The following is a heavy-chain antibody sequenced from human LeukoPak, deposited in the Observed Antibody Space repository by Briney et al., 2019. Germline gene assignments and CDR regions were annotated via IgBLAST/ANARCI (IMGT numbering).Heavy chain of an antibody. CDR3: ARGPQYYDILTGSRIYYYYYYMDV. CDR2: IYHSGST. J-gene: IGHJ6*03. D-gene: IGHD3-9*01. V-gene: IGHV4-38-2*01. Sequence: SETLSLTCAVSGYSISSGYYWGWIRQPPGKGLEWIGSIYHSGSTNYNPSLKSRVTISVDTSKNQFSLKLSSVTAADTAVYYCARGPQYYDILTGSRIYYYYYYMDVWGKGTTVTVSS. CDR1: GYSISSGYY.